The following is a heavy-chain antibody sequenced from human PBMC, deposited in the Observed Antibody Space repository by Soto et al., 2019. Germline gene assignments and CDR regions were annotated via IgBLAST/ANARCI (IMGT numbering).Heavy chain of an antibody. CDR3: ARQLEYSSSSFDY. J-gene: IGHJ4*02. CDR1: GGSISISSSY. Sequence: SETLSLTCTVSGGSISISSSYWGWIRQPPGKGLEWIGSISSTGSTYYNPSLKSRVTISANTSKNQFSLRLSSVTAAETAVYYCARQLEYSSSSFDYWGQGTLVTVSS. CDR2: ISSTGST. V-gene: IGHV4-39*01. D-gene: IGHD6-6*01.